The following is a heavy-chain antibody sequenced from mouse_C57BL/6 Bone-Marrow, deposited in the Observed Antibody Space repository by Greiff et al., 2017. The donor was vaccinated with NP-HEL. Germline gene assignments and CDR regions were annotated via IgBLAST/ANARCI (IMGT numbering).Heavy chain of an antibody. CDR2: ISSGSSTI. D-gene: IGHD2-4*01. V-gene: IGHV5-17*01. CDR3: ARPHYDCGGGFAY. J-gene: IGHJ3*01. Sequence: EVQRVESGGGLVKPGGSLKLSCAASGFTFSDYGMHWVRQAPEKGLEWVAYISSGSSTIYYADTVKGRFTISRDNAKNTLFLQMTSLRSEDTAMYYCARPHYDCGGGFAYWGQGTLVTVSA. CDR1: GFTFSDYG.